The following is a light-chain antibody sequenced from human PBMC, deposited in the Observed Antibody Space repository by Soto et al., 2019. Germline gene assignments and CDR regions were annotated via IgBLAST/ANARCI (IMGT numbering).Light chain of an antibody. CDR2: GAS. J-gene: IGKJ4*01. V-gene: IGKV3-15*01. Sequence: IVMTQSPATLSVSPGERATLSCRASQTVSSNLAWYQQKPGQAPRLLIYGASTRATGLPARFSGSESGTEFTLTISSLQSEDFAVYYCQQYNNWPLTFGGGTKVEIK. CDR1: QTVSSN. CDR3: QQYNNWPLT.